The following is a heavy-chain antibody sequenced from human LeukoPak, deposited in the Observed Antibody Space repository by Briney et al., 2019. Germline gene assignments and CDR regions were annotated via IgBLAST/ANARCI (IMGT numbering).Heavy chain of an antibody. CDR1: GGSISSYY. D-gene: IGHD5-24*01. V-gene: IGHV4-59*08. Sequence: PSETLSLTCTVSGGSISSYYWSWIRQPPGKGLEWIGYIYYSGSTNYNPSLKSRVTISVDTSKNQFSLRLSSVTAADTAVYYCARLGHRGGGYNLFDYWGQGTLVTVSS. CDR3: ARLGHRGGGYNLFDY. CDR2: IYYSGST. J-gene: IGHJ4*02.